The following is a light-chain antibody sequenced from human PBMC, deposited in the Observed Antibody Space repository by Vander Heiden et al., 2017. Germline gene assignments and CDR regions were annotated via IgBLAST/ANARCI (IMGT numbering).Light chain of an antibody. CDR1: QSIGSN. Sequence: EIVMTQSPVTLSVSPGERATLSCRASQSIGSNLAWYQHKPGQAPRLLIFGASTRATGCPARFSGSGSGTEFTLTISSLRSEDFAVYYCQQYDNWPPVTFGGGTKVEIK. J-gene: IGKJ4*01. CDR2: GAS. CDR3: QQYDNWPPVT. V-gene: IGKV3-15*01.